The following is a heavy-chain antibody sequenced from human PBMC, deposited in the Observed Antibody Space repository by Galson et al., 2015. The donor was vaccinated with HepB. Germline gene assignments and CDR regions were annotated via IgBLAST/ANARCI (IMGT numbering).Heavy chain of an antibody. CDR2: ISYDGSNK. CDR3: ARDAGFAFDL. CDR1: GFTFSSYA. D-gene: IGHD3-10*01. J-gene: IGHJ3*01. V-gene: IGHV3-30-3*01. Sequence: SLRLSCAASGFTFSSYAMHWVRQAPGKGLEWVAVISYDGSNKYYADSVKGRFTISRDNAKNTLHLQMNSLRAEDTAVYYCARDAGFAFDLWGQGTMVTVSS.